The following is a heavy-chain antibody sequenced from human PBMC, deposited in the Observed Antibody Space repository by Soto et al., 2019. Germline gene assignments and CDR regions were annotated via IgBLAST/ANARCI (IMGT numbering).Heavy chain of an antibody. J-gene: IGHJ5*02. CDR1: GGSISSGGYY. CDR3: ARGGGARAPHGWFDP. CDR2: IYYSGST. D-gene: IGHD2-15*01. Sequence: PSETLSLTCTVSGGSISSGGYYWSWIRQHPGKGLEWIGYIYYSGSTYYNPSLKSRVTISVDTSKNQFSLKLSSVTAADTAVYYCARGGGARAPHGWFDPWGQGTLVTVSS. V-gene: IGHV4-31*03.